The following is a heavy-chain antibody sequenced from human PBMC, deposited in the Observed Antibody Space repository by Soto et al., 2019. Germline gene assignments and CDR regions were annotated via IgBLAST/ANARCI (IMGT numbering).Heavy chain of an antibody. CDR3: ASLLIAGAFAY. V-gene: IGHV3-33*01. J-gene: IGHJ4*02. CDR1: GFTFSSYG. D-gene: IGHD6-19*01. Sequence: PGGSLRLSCAASGFTFSSYGMHWVRQAPGKGLEWVAVMWYDGSNKYYADSVKGRFTISRDNSKNTLYLQMNSLRAEDTAVYYWASLLIAGAFAYWGKGTLATAPS. CDR2: MWYDGSNK.